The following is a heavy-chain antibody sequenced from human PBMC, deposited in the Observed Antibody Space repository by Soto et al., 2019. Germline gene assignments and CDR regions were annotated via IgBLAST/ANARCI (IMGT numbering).Heavy chain of an antibody. CDR2: ISNDALNK. CDR3: ARPRRDYYYYYGMDV. V-gene: IGHV3-30*03. CDR1: GFTFSGYG. J-gene: IGHJ6*02. Sequence: QAQLVESGGGVVQPGRSLRLSCAASGFTFSGYGMHWVRQAPGKGLEWVAVISNDALNKYYADSVKGRFAISRDDSRNTLYLQMNSLRAEDTAVYSCARPRRDYYYYYGMDVWGQGTTVTVSS.